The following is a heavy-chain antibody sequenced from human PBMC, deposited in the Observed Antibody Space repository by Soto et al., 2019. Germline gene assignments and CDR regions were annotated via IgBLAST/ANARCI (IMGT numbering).Heavy chain of an antibody. V-gene: IGHV1-18*01. Sequence: VQLVQSGAEVKKPGASVKVSCKISGYTFTSYGISWVRQAPGQGLEWMGWISTHNGDTNFAQKFQGRVTLTTDTSTNTAYMDLRSLTSDDTAVYYCARGYDILTGLAYYYGMDVWGQGTTVTVSS. CDR3: ARGYDILTGLAYYYGMDV. J-gene: IGHJ6*02. D-gene: IGHD3-9*01. CDR1: GYTFTSYG. CDR2: ISTHNGDT.